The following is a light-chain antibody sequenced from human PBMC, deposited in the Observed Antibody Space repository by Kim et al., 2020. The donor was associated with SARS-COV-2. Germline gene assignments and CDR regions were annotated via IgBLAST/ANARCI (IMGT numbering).Light chain of an antibody. CDR2: KNN. J-gene: IGLJ2*01. CDR1: SSNIGSDY. V-gene: IGLV1-47*01. Sequence: GTPGQRVTSSCSGSSSNIGSDYVYWYQQFPGTAPKLLIYKNNQRPSGVPDRFSGSKSGTSASLAISGLRSEDEADYYCASWDDSLVFGGGTKVTVL. CDR3: ASWDDSLV.